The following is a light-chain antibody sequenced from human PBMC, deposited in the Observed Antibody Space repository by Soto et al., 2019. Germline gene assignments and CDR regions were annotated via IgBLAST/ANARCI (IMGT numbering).Light chain of an antibody. Sequence: QPASVSGSPEQSITISCTGTSSDVGGYNYVSWYQQHPGKAPKLMIYEVSNRPSGVSNRFSGSKSGNTASLTISGLQAEDEADYYCSSYTSSSTLGVFGGGSKLTVL. CDR1: SSDVGGYNY. CDR3: SSYTSSSTLGV. J-gene: IGLJ3*02. V-gene: IGLV2-14*01. CDR2: EVS.